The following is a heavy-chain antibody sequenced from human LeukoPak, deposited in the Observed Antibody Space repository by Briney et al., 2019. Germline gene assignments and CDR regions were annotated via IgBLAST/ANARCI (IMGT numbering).Heavy chain of an antibody. CDR2: IYYSGST. CDR1: GGSISSSRYY. CDR3: ARRLGYSYGLDWYFDL. D-gene: IGHD5-18*01. V-gene: IGHV4-39*07. J-gene: IGHJ2*01. Sequence: SETLPLTCTVSGGSISSSRYYWGWIRQPPGKGLEWIGSIYYSGSTYSNPSLKSRLTISLDTSKNQFSLKLSSVTAADTAVYYCARRLGYSYGLDWYFDLWGRGTLVTVSS.